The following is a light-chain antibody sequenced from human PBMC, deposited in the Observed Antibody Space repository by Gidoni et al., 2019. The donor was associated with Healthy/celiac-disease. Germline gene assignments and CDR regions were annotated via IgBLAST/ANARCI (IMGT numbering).Light chain of an antibody. V-gene: IGLV3-19*01. CDR2: GKN. Sequence: SSELTQDPAVSVALGQTVRITCQGASLRSYYASWYQQTPGQAPVLVIYGKNNRPSGIPDRFSGSSSGNTASLTITGAQAEDEADYYCNSRDSSGNHWVFGGGTKLTVL. CDR1: SLRSYY. CDR3: NSRDSSGNHWV. J-gene: IGLJ3*02.